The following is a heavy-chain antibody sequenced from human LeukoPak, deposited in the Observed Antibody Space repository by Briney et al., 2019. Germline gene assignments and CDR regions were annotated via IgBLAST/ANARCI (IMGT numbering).Heavy chain of an antibody. CDR2: IYPTGNT. V-gene: IGHV4-38-2*01. D-gene: IGHD3-3*01. Sequence: PSETLSLTCAVSSYSISSDNYWGWVRRPPGKGLEWIGSIYPTGNTYYNPSLKSRVAISVDTSKNQFSLKLTSIIAADTAVYYCARLLACGRAPCRTARFQFDSWGQGTLVAVSS. J-gene: IGHJ4*02. CDR3: ARLLACGRAPCRTARFQFDS. CDR1: SYSISSDNY.